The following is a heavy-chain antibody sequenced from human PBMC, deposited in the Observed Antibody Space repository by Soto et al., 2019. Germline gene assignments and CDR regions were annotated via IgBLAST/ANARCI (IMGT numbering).Heavy chain of an antibody. J-gene: IGHJ6*03. V-gene: IGHV4-31*03. CDR2: IEHSGSS. CDR1: GGFISSGDYY. CDR3: AREVVPATVDFYYYYIDF. Sequence: QVQLQESGPGLVKPSQTLSLTCTVPGGFISSGDYYWNWIRQLPGKGLEWIGYIEHSGSSFYNPSLQGRVALAFDTSKNQFSLKLTSVSAADTAVYYCAREVVPATVDFYYYYIDFWGKGTTVTVSS. D-gene: IGHD2-2*01.